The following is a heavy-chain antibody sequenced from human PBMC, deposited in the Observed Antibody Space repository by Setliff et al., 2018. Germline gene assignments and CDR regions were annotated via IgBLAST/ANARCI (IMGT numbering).Heavy chain of an antibody. J-gene: IGHJ4*02. V-gene: IGHV1-69*05. CDR2: IIPIFGTA. D-gene: IGHD4-17*01. Sequence: SVKVSCKASGYTFTSYDINWVQQAPGQGLEWMGGIIPIFGTANYAQKFQGRVTITTDESTSTAYMELSSLRSEDTAVYYCARDSNGDYADWGQGTLVTVSS. CDR1: GYTFTSYD. CDR3: ARDSNGDYAD.